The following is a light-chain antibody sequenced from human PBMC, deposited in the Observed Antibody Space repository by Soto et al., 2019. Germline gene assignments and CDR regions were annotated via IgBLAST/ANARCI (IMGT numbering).Light chain of an antibody. V-gene: IGKV3-11*01. Sequence: EIVLTQSPGTLSLSPGERATLSCRASKSLNSHLAWYQQKPGQPPRLLIYDASTRATGIPARFSGRGSGTDFTLTISSLEPEDSAVYYCQQRNDWWTFGPGTKVDIK. CDR2: DAS. J-gene: IGKJ1*01. CDR3: QQRNDWWT. CDR1: KSLNSH.